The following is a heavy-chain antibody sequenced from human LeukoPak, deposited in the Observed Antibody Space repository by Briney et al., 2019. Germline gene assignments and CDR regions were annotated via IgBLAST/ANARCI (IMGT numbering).Heavy chain of an antibody. CDR1: GFTFSSYA. J-gene: IGHJ3*02. CDR3: ARDLTTQNAFDI. Sequence: GGSMRLSSAASGFTFSSYAMHWDRQAPGKVLEWVAVISYDGSNKYYADSVKGRFTISRDNSKHTLYLQMNSLRAEDTAVYYCARDLTTQNAFDIWGQGTMVTVSS. CDR2: ISYDGSNK. V-gene: IGHV3-30*04. D-gene: IGHD4-11*01.